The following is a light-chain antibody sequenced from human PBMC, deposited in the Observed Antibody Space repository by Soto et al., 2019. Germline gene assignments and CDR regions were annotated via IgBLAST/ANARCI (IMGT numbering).Light chain of an antibody. J-gene: IGKJ5*01. V-gene: IGKV1-5*03. CDR1: QTISSW. CDR2: KAS. Sequence: DIQMTQSPSTLSGSVGDRVTITCRASQTISSWLAWYQQKPGKAPKLLIYKASTLKSGVPSRFSGSGSGTEFTLTISSLQPDDFATYYCQQYHRSPITFGQGTRLEIK. CDR3: QQYHRSPIT.